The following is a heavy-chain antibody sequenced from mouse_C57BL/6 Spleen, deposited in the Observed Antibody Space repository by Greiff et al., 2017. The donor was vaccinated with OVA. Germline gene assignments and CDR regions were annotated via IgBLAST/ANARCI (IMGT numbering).Heavy chain of an antibody. D-gene: IGHD2-12*01. V-gene: IGHV1-53*01. CDR1: GYTFTSYW. CDR2: INPSNGGT. CDR3: ARFGVTTRWYYSMDY. Sequence: QVQLQQPGTELVKPGASVKLSCKASGYTFTSYWMHWVKQRPGQGLEWIGNINPSNGGTNYNEKFKSKATLTVDKSSSTAYMQLSSLTSEDSAVYYCARFGVTTRWYYSMDYWGQGTSVTVSS. J-gene: IGHJ4*01.